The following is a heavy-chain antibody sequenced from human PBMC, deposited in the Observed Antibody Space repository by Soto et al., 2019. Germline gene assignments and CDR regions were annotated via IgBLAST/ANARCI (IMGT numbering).Heavy chain of an antibody. V-gene: IGHV1-18*04. D-gene: IGHD5-12*01. CDR3: ASTPPDIVATNYYSYYALDV. CDR1: GYNFIRYG. J-gene: IGHJ6*02. CDR2: ISAYSGDT. Sequence: QIQLVQSGAEVKKPGASVKVSCKASGYNFIRYGFTWVRQAPGQGLEWMGWISAYSGDTNYAQKFQGRVTMTTDTSTSTVYMEVRSLRSDDTAVYYCASTPPDIVATNYYSYYALDVWGQGTTVTVSS.